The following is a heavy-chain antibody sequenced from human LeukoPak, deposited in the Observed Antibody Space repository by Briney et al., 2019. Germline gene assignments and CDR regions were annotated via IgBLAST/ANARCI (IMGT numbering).Heavy chain of an antibody. V-gene: IGHV5-51*01. Sequence: GESLKISCKGSGYSFTSYWIGWVRQMPGKGLEWMGIIYPGDSDTRYSPSFQGQVTISADKSISTAYLQWSSLKASDTAMYYCARQLRYYDSSVYGTNDYWGQGTLVTVSS. J-gene: IGHJ4*02. CDR1: GYSFTSYW. D-gene: IGHD3-22*01. CDR3: ARQLRYYDSSVYGTNDY. CDR2: IYPGDSDT.